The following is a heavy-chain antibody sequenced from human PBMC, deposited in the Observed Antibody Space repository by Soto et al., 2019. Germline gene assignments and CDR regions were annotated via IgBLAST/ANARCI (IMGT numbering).Heavy chain of an antibody. V-gene: IGHV4-59*01. D-gene: IGHD3-9*01. Sequence: SETLSLTCTVSGGSISSYYWSWIRQPPGKGLEWIGYIYYSGSTNYNPSLKSRATISVDTSKNQFSLKLSSVTAADTAVYYCARGVSVLRYFDWLLFFDPWGQGTLVTVSS. CDR3: ARGVSVLRYFDWLLFFDP. J-gene: IGHJ5*02. CDR1: GGSISSYY. CDR2: IYYSGST.